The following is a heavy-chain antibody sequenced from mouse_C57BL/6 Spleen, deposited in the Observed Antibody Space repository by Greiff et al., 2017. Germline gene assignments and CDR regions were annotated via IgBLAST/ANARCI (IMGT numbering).Heavy chain of an antibody. CDR3: AISFYYGSSFWYFDV. CDR2: INPNNGGT. V-gene: IGHV1-18*01. D-gene: IGHD1-1*01. Sequence: VQLKQSGPELVKPGASVKIPCKASGYTFTDYNLDWVKQSHGKSLEWIGDINPNNGGTIYNQKFKGKATLTVDKSSSTAYMELRSLTSEDTAVYYCAISFYYGSSFWYFDVWGTGTTVTVAS. CDR1: GYTFTDYN. J-gene: IGHJ1*03.